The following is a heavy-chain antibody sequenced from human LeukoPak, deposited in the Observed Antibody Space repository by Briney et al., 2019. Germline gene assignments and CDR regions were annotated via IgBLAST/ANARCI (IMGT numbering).Heavy chain of an antibody. D-gene: IGHD4-17*01. CDR3: AKATDAGS. J-gene: IGHJ4*02. V-gene: IGHV3-30*18. CDR2: ISYDGSNK. Sequence: GGSLRLSCAASGFTFSSYGMHWVRQAPGKGLEWVAVISYDGSNKYYADSVKGRFTISRDNSKNTLYLQMNSLRAEDTAVYYCAKATDAGSWGQGTLVTVSS. CDR1: GFTFSSYG.